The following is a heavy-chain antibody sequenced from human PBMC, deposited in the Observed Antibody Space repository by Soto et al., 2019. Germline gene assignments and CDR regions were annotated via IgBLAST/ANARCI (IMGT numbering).Heavy chain of an antibody. Sequence: ARSLRPSCAAVAFTFTKAWINCDRQPPENWSEWVGRIQSKTDRGTPDYAAPVKARFAVSRDDSRNMGYLQMNSLKSEDTGIYYFTADSDSSTTVVRSDYWGQGTVVTVSS. D-gene: IGHD2-2*01. CDR1: AFTFTKAW. CDR2: IQSKTDRGTP. CDR3: TADSDSSTTVVRSDY. V-gene: IGHV3-15*07. J-gene: IGHJ4*02.